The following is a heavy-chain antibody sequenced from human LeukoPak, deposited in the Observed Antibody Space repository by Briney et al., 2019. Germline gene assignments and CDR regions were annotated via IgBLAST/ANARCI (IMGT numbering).Heavy chain of an antibody. CDR3: ARVGHYYGSGSYYNRGWFDP. CDR1: GGSISSYY. D-gene: IGHD3-10*01. CDR2: IHYSGGIT. J-gene: IGHJ5*02. V-gene: IGHV4-59*08. Sequence: PSETLSLTCTVSGGSISSYYWSWIRQPPGKGLEWIGYIHYSGGITYYNPSLKSRVTISVDTSKNQFSLSLSSVTAADTAVYYCARVGHYYGSGSYYNRGWFDPWGQGTLVTVSS.